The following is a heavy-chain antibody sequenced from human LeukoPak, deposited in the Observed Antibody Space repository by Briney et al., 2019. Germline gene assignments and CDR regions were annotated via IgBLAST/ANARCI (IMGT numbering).Heavy chain of an antibody. CDR1: GYTFTSYA. D-gene: IGHD5-18*01. CDR3: AREDTAMVLIDY. CDR2: INAGNGNT. J-gene: IGHJ4*02. V-gene: IGHV1-3*03. Sequence: GASVKVSCKASGYTFTSYAMHWVRQAPGQRLEWMGWINAGNGNTKYSQEFQGRVTITRDTSASTSYMELSSLRSEDMAVYYCAREDTAMVLIDYWGQGTLVTVSS.